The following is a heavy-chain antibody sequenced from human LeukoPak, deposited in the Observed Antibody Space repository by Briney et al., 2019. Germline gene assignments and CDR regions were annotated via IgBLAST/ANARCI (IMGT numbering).Heavy chain of an antibody. CDR1: GFTFSDYY. CDR3: ARDSAWFGELLPSVNY. D-gene: IGHD3-10*01. Sequence: GGSLRLSCEASGFTFSDYYMSWIRQAPGKGLEWVSYISSSGSTIYYADSVKGRFTISRDNAKNSLYLQMNSLRAEDTAVYYCARDSAWFGELLPSVNYWGQGTLVTVSS. V-gene: IGHV3-11*01. J-gene: IGHJ4*02. CDR2: ISSSGSTI.